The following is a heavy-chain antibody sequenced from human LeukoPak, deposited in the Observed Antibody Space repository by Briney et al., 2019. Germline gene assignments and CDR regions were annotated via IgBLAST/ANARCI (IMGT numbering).Heavy chain of an antibody. CDR3: AHGGDY. V-gene: IGHV3-21*01. CDR1: GFTFSNYS. J-gene: IGHJ4*02. CDR2: ISSSGSYI. D-gene: IGHD3-16*01. Sequence: PGGSLRLSCAASGFTFSNYSMNWVRQAPGKGLEWVSSISSSGSYIYYADSLRGRITISRDNTKNSLYLQMNSLRAEDTAVYYCAHGGDYWGQGTLVTVSS.